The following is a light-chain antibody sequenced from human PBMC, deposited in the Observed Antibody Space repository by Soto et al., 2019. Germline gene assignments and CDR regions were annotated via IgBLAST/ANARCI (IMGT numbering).Light chain of an antibody. CDR2: DAS. J-gene: IGKJ4*01. CDR3: QQRSNWPLT. V-gene: IGKV3-11*01. Sequence: EIVLTQSPATLSLSPGERATLSCRASQSVSSYLAWYQQKPGQAPRLLIYDASSRATGIPVRFSGSGSRTDFTLTISSLEPEDFAVYYCQQRSNWPLTFGGGTKVEIK. CDR1: QSVSSY.